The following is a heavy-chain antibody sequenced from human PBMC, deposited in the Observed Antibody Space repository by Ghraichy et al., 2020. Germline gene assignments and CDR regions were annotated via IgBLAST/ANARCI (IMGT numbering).Heavy chain of an antibody. D-gene: IGHD2-15*01. V-gene: IGHV3-48*01. J-gene: IGHJ4*02. Sequence: GGSLRLSCAASGFTFSSYSMNWVRQAPGKGLEWVSYISSSSSTIYYADSVKGRFTISRDNAKNSLYLQMNSLRAEDTAVYYCAREYPTLYCSGGSCVDYWGQGTLVTVSS. CDR3: AREYPTLYCSGGSCVDY. CDR1: GFTFSSYS. CDR2: ISSSSSTI.